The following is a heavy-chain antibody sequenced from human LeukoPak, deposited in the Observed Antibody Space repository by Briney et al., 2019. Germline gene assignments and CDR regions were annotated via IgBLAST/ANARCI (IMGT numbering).Heavy chain of an antibody. CDR2: TSSDGSSSDGRST. J-gene: IGHJ6*02. Sequence: GGSLRLSCVASGFTFSTYWMHWVRQAPGKGLVCVSRTSSDGSSSDGRSTIYADSVKGRFTISRDNAKNTLFLQMNSLRAEDTAVYYCARKRPGYSYGMDVWGQGTTVTVSS. CDR3: ARKRPGYSYGMDV. D-gene: IGHD5-18*01. V-gene: IGHV3-74*01. CDR1: GFTFSTYW.